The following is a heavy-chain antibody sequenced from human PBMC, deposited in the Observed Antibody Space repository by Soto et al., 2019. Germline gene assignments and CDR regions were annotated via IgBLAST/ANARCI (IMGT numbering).Heavy chain of an antibody. CDR3: ASGYSSSWYKSYYYYYGMDV. CDR1: GGSFGGYY. J-gene: IGHJ6*02. CDR2: INHSGST. D-gene: IGHD6-13*01. Sequence: SETLSLTCAVYGGSFGGYYWSWIRQPPGKGLEWIGEINHSGSTNYNPSLKSRVTISVDTSKNQFSLKLSSVTAADTAVYYCASGYSSSWYKSYYYYYGMDVWGQGTTVTVSS. V-gene: IGHV4-34*01.